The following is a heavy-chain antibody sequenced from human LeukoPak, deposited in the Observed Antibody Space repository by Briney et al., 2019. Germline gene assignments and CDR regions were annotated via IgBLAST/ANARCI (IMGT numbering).Heavy chain of an antibody. CDR2: TSYDGSKK. CDR3: AREGLVVVITGHFDY. Sequence: EGSLRLSCAASGFTFGSYAMHWVRQAPGKGLEWVAVTSYDGSKKYYADSVKGRFTISRDNSKNTLYLQMNSLRAEDTAVYYCAREGLVVVITGHFDYWGQGTLVTVSS. V-gene: IGHV3-30*04. D-gene: IGHD3-22*01. CDR1: GFTFGSYA. J-gene: IGHJ4*02.